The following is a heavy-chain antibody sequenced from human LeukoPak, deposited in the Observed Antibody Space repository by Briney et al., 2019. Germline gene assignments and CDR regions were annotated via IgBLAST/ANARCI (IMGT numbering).Heavy chain of an antibody. CDR3: ARVDPFTMAYAFDI. J-gene: IGHJ3*02. CDR1: GGSISSYY. Sequence: SETLSLTCTVSGGSISSYYWSWIRQPAGKGLEWIGRIYTSGSTNYNPSLKSRVTMSVDTSKNQFSLKLSSVTAADTALYYCARVDPFTMAYAFDIWGQGTMVTVSS. CDR2: IYTSGST. V-gene: IGHV4-4*07. D-gene: IGHD3-10*01.